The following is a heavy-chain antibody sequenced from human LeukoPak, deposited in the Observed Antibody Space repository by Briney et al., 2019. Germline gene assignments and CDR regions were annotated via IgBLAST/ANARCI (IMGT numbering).Heavy chain of an antibody. J-gene: IGHJ6*02. CDR3: ARGGSSYGMDV. CDR1: GGSISSYY. D-gene: IGHD6-6*01. V-gene: IGHV4-59*08. Sequence: SETLSLTCTVSGGSISSYYWSWIRQPPGKGLEWIGYIYYSGSTNYNPSLKSRVTISVDTSKNQFSLKLSSVTAADTAVYYCARGGSSYGMDVWGQGTTVTVSS. CDR2: IYYSGST.